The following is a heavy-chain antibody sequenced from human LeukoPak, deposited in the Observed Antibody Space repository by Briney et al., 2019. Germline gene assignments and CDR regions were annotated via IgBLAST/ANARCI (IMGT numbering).Heavy chain of an antibody. V-gene: IGHV1-18*04. D-gene: IGHD3-22*01. J-gene: IGHJ4*02. CDR3: AREPYYYDSSGSNY. CDR2: ISAYNGNT. CDR1: GFSFTSYW. Sequence: GESLKISCKGFGFSFTSYWIGWVRQMPGKGLEWMGWISAYNGNTNYAQKLQGRVTMTTDTSTSTAYMELRSLRSDDTAVYYCAREPYYYDSSGSNYWGQGTLVTVSS.